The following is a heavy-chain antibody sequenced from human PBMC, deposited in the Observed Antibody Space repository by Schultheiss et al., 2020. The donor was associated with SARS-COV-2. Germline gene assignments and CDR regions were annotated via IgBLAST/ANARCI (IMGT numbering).Heavy chain of an antibody. V-gene: IGHV4-30-2*01. CDR2: INHSGST. J-gene: IGHJ4*02. D-gene: IGHD3-3*01. CDR3: ARARITIFGVVTNYFDY. Sequence: SETLSLTCAVSGGSISSGGYSWSWIRQPPGKGLEWIGEINHSGSTYYNPSLKSRVTISVDTSKNQFSLKLSSVTAADTAVYYCARARITIFGVVTNYFDYWGQGTLVTVSS. CDR1: GGSISSGGYS.